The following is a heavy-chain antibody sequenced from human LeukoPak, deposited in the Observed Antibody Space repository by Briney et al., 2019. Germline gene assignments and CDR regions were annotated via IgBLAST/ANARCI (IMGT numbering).Heavy chain of an antibody. D-gene: IGHD3-22*01. V-gene: IGHV1-3*01. J-gene: IGHJ6*02. Sequence: ASVKVSCKASGYTFTSNAMHWVRQAPGQRLEWMGWINAGNGNTKYSQKFQGRVTITRGTSASTAYMELSSLRSEDTAVYYCAREFGEIVVVSPIHYYYGMDVWGQGTTVTVSS. CDR2: INAGNGNT. CDR1: GYTFTSNA. CDR3: AREFGEIVVVSPIHYYYGMDV.